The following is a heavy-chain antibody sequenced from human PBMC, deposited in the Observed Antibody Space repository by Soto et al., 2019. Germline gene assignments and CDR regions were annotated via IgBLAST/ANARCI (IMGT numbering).Heavy chain of an antibody. CDR1: GYTFTSYG. D-gene: IGHD2-8*01. Sequence: QGQLVQSGGEAKKPGASVTVSCKASGYTFTSYGISWVRQAPGQGLEWMGWISGYNGDTNYAQKFQGRVTMTIDTSTSTASMELRSLTSDDTAVYYCAKNGQPPYYYYGMDVWGQGTTVTVSS. V-gene: IGHV1-18*01. CDR2: ISGYNGDT. CDR3: AKNGQPPYYYYGMDV. J-gene: IGHJ6*02.